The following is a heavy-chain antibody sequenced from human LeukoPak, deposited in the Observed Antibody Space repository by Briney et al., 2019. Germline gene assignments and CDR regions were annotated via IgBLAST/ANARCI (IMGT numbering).Heavy chain of an antibody. CDR2: ASSGSTTI. D-gene: IGHD2-21*02. Sequence: SGGYLRLYCSAYAFTFSDFYMRWHPQAQGQALVWVTYASSGSTTIAQEDYGKGRFTVSRDNGKRSLYLHMKSLRAEDTAMYYCARGESSYCSGGCYIASWGEGTLVTISS. CDR3: ARGESSYCSGGCYIAS. J-gene: IGHJ5*01. CDR1: AFTFSDFY. V-gene: IGHV3-11*04.